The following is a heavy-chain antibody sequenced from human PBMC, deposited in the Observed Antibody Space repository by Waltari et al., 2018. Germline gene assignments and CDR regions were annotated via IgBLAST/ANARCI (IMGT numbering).Heavy chain of an antibody. V-gene: IGHV1-2*06. CDR1: GYTFTGYY. Sequence: QVQLVQSGAEVKKPGASVKVSCKASGYTFTGYYMHWVRQAPGQGLEWMGRINPNSGGTNYAQKFQGRVTMTRDTSISTAYMGLSRLRSDDTAVYYCARGNVVVPAASTADFSSPDYWGQGTLVTVSS. J-gene: IGHJ4*02. D-gene: IGHD2-2*01. CDR2: INPNSGGT. CDR3: ARGNVVVPAASTADFSSPDY.